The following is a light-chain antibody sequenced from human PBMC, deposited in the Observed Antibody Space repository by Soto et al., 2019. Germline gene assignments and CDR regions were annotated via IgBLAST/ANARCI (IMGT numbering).Light chain of an antibody. CDR2: QDS. J-gene: IGLJ1*01. V-gene: IGLV3-1*01. Sequence: YELTQPPSVSVSPGQTASITCSGDKLGDKYACWYQQKPGQSPVLVIYQDSKRPSGIPERFSGSNSGNTATLTISGTHAMDEADDYCQAWDSSTGVFGTGTKLTVL. CDR3: QAWDSSTGV. CDR1: KLGDKY.